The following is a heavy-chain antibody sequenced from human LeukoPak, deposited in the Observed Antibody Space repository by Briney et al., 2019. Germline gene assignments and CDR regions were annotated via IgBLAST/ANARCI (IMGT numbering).Heavy chain of an antibody. V-gene: IGHV3-23*01. CDR3: AKDRGIQLWFGDY. J-gene: IGHJ4*02. CDR1: AFTFSSYA. CDR2: ISGNSDYI. Sequence: PGGSLRLSCAASAFTFSSYAMSWVRQAPGKGLEWVAMISGNSDYIFYADSVRGRVTISRDNSKNTLYLQMNTLRAEDTAVYYCAKDRGIQLWFGDYWGQGALVTVSS. D-gene: IGHD3-10*01.